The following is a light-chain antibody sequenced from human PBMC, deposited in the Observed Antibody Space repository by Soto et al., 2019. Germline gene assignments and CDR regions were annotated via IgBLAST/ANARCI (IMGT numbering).Light chain of an antibody. CDR3: QHYNDWPT. J-gene: IGKJ1*01. Sequence: EIVMTQSPATLSVAPGERVTLSCRASQGIGLKLAWYQHKPGQAPRLLFYDASTRTTGLPDRFSGSGAGTLFTLSISSVQSEDFAIYYCQHYNDWPTFGQGTKVDIK. CDR1: QGIGLK. CDR2: DAS. V-gene: IGKV3-15*01.